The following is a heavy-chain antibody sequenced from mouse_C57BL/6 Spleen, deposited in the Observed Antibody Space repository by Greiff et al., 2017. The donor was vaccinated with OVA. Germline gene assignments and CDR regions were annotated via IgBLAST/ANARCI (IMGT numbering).Heavy chain of an antibody. J-gene: IGHJ2*01. V-gene: IGHV5-4*01. CDR3: ARDNYDGKDYFDY. CDR1: GFTFSSYA. CDR2: ISDGGSYT. D-gene: IGHD2-4*01. Sequence: DVKLVESGGGLVKPGGSLKLSCAASGFTFSSYAMSWVRQTPEKRLEWVATISDGGSYTYYPDNVKGRFTISRDNAKNNLYLQMSHLKSDDTAMYYCARDNYDGKDYFDYWGQGTTLTVSS.